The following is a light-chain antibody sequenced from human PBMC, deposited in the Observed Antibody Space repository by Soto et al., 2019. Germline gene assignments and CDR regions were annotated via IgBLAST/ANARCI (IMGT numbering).Light chain of an antibody. J-gene: IGLJ1*01. CDR3: SSYTSGSTYV. CDR1: SSDVGGYRY. CDR2: EVS. Sequence: QSALTQPASVSGSPGQPITISCTGTSSDVGGYRYVSWYQQHPGKAPKLMIYEVSNRPSGVSNRFSGSKSGNTASLTISGLQTEDEADYYCSSYTSGSTYVFGTGTKLTVL. V-gene: IGLV2-14*01.